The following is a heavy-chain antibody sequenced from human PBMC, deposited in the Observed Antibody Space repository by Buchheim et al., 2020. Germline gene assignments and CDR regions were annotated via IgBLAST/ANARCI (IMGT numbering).Heavy chain of an antibody. D-gene: IGHD1-7*01. J-gene: IGHJ4*02. V-gene: IGHV3-15*01. CDR1: GLNFNNAW. CDR2: IRSKTDGGAI. Sequence: EVQLVESGGGLVKPGGSLRVSCATSGLNFNNAWMSWVRQAAGQGLEWVGRIRSKTDGGAIDYAEPVKGRFSISRDDSKNTLFMQMNRLKTDDTAVYYGTKVVRISGTGTGGHDEYWGQGTL. CDR3: TKVVRISGTGTGGHDEY.